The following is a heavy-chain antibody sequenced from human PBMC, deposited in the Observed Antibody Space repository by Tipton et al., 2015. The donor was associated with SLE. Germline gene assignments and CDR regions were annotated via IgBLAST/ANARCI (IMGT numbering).Heavy chain of an antibody. CDR2: IWFDGSEK. CDR3: ARDDETDDFIYY. CDR1: GFTFSNYA. V-gene: IGHV3-33*01. J-gene: IGHJ4*02. D-gene: IGHD2-21*02. Sequence: QLVQSGGGVVQPGRSLRLSCAASGFTFSNYAMTWVRQAPGKGLEWVAGIWFDGSEKLYPDSVKGRFTISRDNAKNTLFLQMKSLRAEEAGVYYCARDDETDDFIYYWGQGALVTVSS.